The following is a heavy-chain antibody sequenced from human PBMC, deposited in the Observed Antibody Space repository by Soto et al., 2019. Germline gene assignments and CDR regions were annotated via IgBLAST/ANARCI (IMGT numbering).Heavy chain of an antibody. CDR2: INVGNSGT. CDR3: ARDFAETSTYTRYFYSFDV. Sequence: QLVQSGAGVKSPGASVTLSCKGSGYTFINYAIHWVRQAPGRGLEWMGWINVGNSGTQYSQKFQGRVSITKDTSASTVYMELRSLRSEDTAVYYCARDFAETSTYTRYFYSFDVWGQGTTVTVSS. CDR1: GYTFINYA. V-gene: IGHV1-3*01. D-gene: IGHD3-16*01. J-gene: IGHJ6*02.